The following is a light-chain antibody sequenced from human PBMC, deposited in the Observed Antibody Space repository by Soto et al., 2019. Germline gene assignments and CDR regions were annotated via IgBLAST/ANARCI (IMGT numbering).Light chain of an antibody. CDR1: QSVSKY. Sequence: DIQMTQSPSSLSASVGDRVTITCRASQSVSKYLNWYQQNPGKAPKLLIYGAISLHSGVPSRFSGSGSGTYFTLTISNLQPGDFASYYCQQSYSTPGTFGQGTKVEIK. CDR2: GAI. CDR3: QQSYSTPGT. V-gene: IGKV1-39*01. J-gene: IGKJ1*01.